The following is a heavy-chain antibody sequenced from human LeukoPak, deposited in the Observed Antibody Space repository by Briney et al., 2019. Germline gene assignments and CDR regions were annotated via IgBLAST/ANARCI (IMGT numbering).Heavy chain of an antibody. Sequence: GGSLRLSCAASGFTFSNYAMSWVRQAPGKGQEWVSGISGSGGSTYYADSVKGRFTISRDNSKNTLYLQMNSLRAEDTAVYYCAKGSGSYCSVFDYWGQGTLVTVSS. CDR2: ISGSGGST. D-gene: IGHD1-26*01. CDR1: GFTFSNYA. J-gene: IGHJ4*02. CDR3: AKGSGSYCSVFDY. V-gene: IGHV3-23*01.